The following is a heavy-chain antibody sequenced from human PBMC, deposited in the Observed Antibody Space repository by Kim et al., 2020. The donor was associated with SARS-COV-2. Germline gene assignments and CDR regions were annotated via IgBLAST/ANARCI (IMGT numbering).Heavy chain of an antibody. J-gene: IGHJ5*02. Sequence: SVKVSCKASGYTFTYRYLHWVRQAPGQALEWMGWITPFNGNTNYAQKFQDRVTITRDRSMSTAYMELSSLRSEDTAMYYCARSDPLQPWFDPWGQGTLVTVSS. D-gene: IGHD2-15*01. CDR1: GYTFTYRY. CDR3: ARSDPLQPWFDP. V-gene: IGHV1-45*02. CDR2: ITPFNGNT.